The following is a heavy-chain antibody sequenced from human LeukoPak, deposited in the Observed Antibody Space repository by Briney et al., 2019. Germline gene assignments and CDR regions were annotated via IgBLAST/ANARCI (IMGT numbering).Heavy chain of an antibody. Sequence: SETLSLTCTVSGGSISTYYWSWIRQPPGKGLEWIGYIYYSGSTNYNPSLKSRVTISIDKSNNQFSLKLSSVTAADTAVYYCASRGLAPSVFDYWGQGTLVTVSS. CDR1: GGSISTYY. CDR3: ASRGLAPSVFDY. CDR2: IYYSGST. J-gene: IGHJ4*02. V-gene: IGHV4-59*12.